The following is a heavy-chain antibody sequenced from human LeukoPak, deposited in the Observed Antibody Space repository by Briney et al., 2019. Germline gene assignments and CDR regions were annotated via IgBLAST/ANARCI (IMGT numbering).Heavy chain of an antibody. CDR2: VKSKTDGGTT. Sequence: GSLTLSCEASGFTFSKAWRSWVRQDPGKGLKWVGRVKSKTDGGTTDYAAPVEGRFAISRDDRKNMLYLQMDSLKPEDTAVYYCTTSNLASWGQGTLVTVSS. CDR3: TTSNLAS. V-gene: IGHV3-15*01. CDR1: GFTFSKAW. D-gene: IGHD4-11*01. J-gene: IGHJ5*02.